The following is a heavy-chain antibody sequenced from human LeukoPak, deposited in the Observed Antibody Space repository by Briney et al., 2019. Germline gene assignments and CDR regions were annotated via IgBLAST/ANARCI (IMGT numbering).Heavy chain of an antibody. J-gene: IGHJ6*04. Sequence: GGSLRLSCAASGFTFSSYAMSWVRQAPGKGLEWVSAISGSGGSTYYADSVKGRFTISRDNSKNTLYLQMGSLRAEDMAVYYCARGSAYYDSSGLMNVWGKGTTVTVSS. V-gene: IGHV3-23*01. CDR2: ISGSGGST. CDR1: GFTFSSYA. CDR3: ARGSAYYDSSGLMNV. D-gene: IGHD3-22*01.